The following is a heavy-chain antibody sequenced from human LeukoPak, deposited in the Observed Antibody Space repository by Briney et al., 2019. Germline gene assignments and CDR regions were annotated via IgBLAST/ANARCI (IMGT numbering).Heavy chain of an antibody. Sequence: PGGSLRLSCAASGFTFSSYGMNWVRQAPGKGLEWVANIKQDGSEKYYVDSVKGRFTISRDNAKNSLYLQMNSLRAEDTAVYYCARDANYYDSSGYYAYYYYGMDVWGQGTTVTVSS. CDR1: GFTFSSYG. V-gene: IGHV3-7*01. CDR2: IKQDGSEK. D-gene: IGHD3-22*01. CDR3: ARDANYYDSSGYYAYYYYGMDV. J-gene: IGHJ6*02.